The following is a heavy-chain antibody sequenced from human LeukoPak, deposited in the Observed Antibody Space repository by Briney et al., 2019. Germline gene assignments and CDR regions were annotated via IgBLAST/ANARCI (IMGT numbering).Heavy chain of an antibody. Sequence: GGSLRLSCAASGFTFSSYAMHWVRQAPGKGLEWVAVISYDGSNKYYADSVKGRFTISRDNSKNTLYLQMNSLRAEDTAVYYCARDCEVGYNWNLYGMVVWGQGTTVTVSS. CDR2: ISYDGSNK. V-gene: IGHV3-30-3*01. J-gene: IGHJ6*02. CDR1: GFTFSSYA. CDR3: ARDCEVGYNWNLYGMVV. D-gene: IGHD1-20*01.